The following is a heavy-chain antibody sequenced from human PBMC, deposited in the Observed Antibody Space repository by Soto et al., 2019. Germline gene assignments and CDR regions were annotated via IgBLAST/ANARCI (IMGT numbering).Heavy chain of an antibody. J-gene: IGHJ4*02. CDR3: ARTGDILAGYLDY. V-gene: IGHV1-18*01. CDR1: GYTFTSYG. CDR2: ISAYNGNT. Sequence: QVQLGQSGAEVKKPGASVKVSCKASGYTFTSYGITWVRQAPGQGLEWMGWISAYNGNTNYTQKLQGRVTMTTDTSTGPAYMELRSLRTDATAVYYCARTGDILAGYLDYWGQGTLVTVAS. D-gene: IGHD3-9*01.